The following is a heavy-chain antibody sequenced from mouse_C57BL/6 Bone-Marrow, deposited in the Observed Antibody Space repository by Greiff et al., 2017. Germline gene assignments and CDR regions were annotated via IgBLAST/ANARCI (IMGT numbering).Heavy chain of an antibody. Sequence: VQLQQSGPELVKPGASVKISCKASGYAFSSSWMNWVKQRPGKGLEWIGRIYPGDGDTNYNGKFKGKATLTADKSSSTAYMQLSSLTSEDSAVYFCARWDDYDDGYYYAKDYGGQGTSVTVSS. CDR2: IYPGDGDT. J-gene: IGHJ4*01. CDR3: ARWDDYDDGYYYAKDY. V-gene: IGHV1-82*01. CDR1: GYAFSSSW. D-gene: IGHD2-4*01.